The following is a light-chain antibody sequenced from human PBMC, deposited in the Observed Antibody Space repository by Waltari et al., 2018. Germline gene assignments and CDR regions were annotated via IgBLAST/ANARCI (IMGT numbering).Light chain of an antibody. CDR3: QSYDSSLSGSNV. J-gene: IGLJ1*01. Sequence: QSVLTQPPSVSGAPGQRVTISCTGSSSNIGAGYDVHWYQQLPATAPKPLIYGNSNPPSGVPDRFSGSKSGPSAYRAISGLQAEDEADYDCQSYDSSLSGSNVFGTGTKVTVL. CDR1: SSNIGAGYD. V-gene: IGLV1-40*01. CDR2: GNS.